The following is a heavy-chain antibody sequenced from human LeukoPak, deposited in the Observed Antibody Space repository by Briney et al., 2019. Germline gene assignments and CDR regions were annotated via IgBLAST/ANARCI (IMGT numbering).Heavy chain of an antibody. D-gene: IGHD3-10*01. CDR2: ISSSGSNI. V-gene: IGHV3-11*04. CDR1: GFTFSDYY. Sequence: PGGSLRLSCAASGFTFSDYYMSWIRQAPGKGLECVSYISSSGSNIYYADSVKGRFTISRDNAKHSLYLQMNSLRAEDTAVYYCARGHYYGSGSYHQSNGFDPWGQGTLVTVSS. J-gene: IGHJ5*02. CDR3: ARGHYYGSGSYHQSNGFDP.